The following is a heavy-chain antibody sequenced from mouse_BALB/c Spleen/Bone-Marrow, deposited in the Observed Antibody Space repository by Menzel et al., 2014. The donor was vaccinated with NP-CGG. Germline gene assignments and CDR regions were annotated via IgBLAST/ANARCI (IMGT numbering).Heavy chain of an antibody. D-gene: IGHD1-1*01. CDR3: ARHYGSSVVMDY. Sequence: QVQLQQSGPELVKPGASVKISCKASGYAFSSSWMNWVKRRPGQGLEWIGRIYPGDGDTNYNGKFKGKATLTADKSSSTAYMQLSSLTSVDSAVYFCARHYGSSVVMDYWGQGTSVTVSS. V-gene: IGHV1-82*01. J-gene: IGHJ4*01. CDR1: GYAFSSSW. CDR2: IYPGDGDT.